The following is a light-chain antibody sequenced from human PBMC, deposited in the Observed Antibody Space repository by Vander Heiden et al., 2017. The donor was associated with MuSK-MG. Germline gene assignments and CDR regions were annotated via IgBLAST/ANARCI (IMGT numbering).Light chain of an antibody. J-gene: IGKJ2*01. Sequence: DIQMTQSPSTLSASVGDSVTITCRASQSISVWLAWYQQKPGKAPNFLIYKASSLESGVPSRFSGSGSGKEFTLTISSLQPDDFATYYCQQYDAFPYTFGQGTQLEIK. CDR3: QQYDAFPYT. CDR1: QSISVW. V-gene: IGKV1-5*03. CDR2: KAS.